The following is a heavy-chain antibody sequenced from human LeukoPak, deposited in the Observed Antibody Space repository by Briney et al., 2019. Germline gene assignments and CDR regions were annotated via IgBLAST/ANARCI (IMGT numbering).Heavy chain of an antibody. V-gene: IGHV3-30-3*01. Sequence: GGSLRLSCAASGFTFGSYAMHWVRQAPGKGLEWVAVISYDGSNKYYADSVKGRFTISRDNSKNTLYLQMNSLRAEDTAVYYCARDGGVWFGELWNSDYWGQGTLVTVSS. D-gene: IGHD3-10*01. CDR3: ARDGGVWFGELWNSDY. CDR2: ISYDGSNK. J-gene: IGHJ4*02. CDR1: GFTFGSYA.